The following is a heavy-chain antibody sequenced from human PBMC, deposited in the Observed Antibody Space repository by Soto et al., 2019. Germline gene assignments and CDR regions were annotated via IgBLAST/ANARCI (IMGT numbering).Heavy chain of an antibody. D-gene: IGHD5-12*01. V-gene: IGHV3-30*18. Sequence: QQQLAESGGGVVQPGRSLRLSCAASGFTFSTYGMHWVRQAPGKGLEWVAIISYDGSGKYYADSVQGRFTISRDNSKNTLYLQMNSLRPEDTAVYFCAKDIHPGRDGYDYGGDCWGQGTLVTVCS. CDR3: AKDIHPGRDGYDYGGDC. CDR1: GFTFSTYG. CDR2: ISYDGSGK. J-gene: IGHJ4*02.